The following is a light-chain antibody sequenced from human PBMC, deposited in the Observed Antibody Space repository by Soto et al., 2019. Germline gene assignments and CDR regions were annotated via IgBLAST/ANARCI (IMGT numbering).Light chain of an antibody. CDR1: SSDVGSYNL. CDR2: EGS. Sequence: LTQPASVSGSPGQSITISCTGTSSDVGSYNLVSWYQRHPGKAPKLMIYEGSKRPSGVSNRFSGSKSGNTASLTISGLQAEDEADYYCCSYAGSSTYVFGTGTKVTVL. CDR3: CSYAGSSTYV. V-gene: IGLV2-23*01. J-gene: IGLJ1*01.